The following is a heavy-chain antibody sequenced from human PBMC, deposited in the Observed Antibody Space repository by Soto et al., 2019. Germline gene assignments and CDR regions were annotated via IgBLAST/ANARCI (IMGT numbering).Heavy chain of an antibody. CDR1: GFTFSSYG. CDR3: AEDWPSPDSSGYSPGY. V-gene: IGHV3-30*18. Sequence: GGSLRLSCAASGFTFSSYGMHWVRQAPGKGLEWVAVISYDGSNKYYADSVKGRFTISRDNSKNTLYLQMNSLRAEDTAVYYCAEDWPSPDSSGYSPGYWGQGTLVTVSS. CDR2: ISYDGSNK. D-gene: IGHD3-22*01. J-gene: IGHJ4*02.